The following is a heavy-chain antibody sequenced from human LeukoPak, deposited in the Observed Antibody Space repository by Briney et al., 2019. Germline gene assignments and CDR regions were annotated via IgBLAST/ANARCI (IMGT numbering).Heavy chain of an antibody. D-gene: IGHD3-10*01. V-gene: IGHV3-30*02. Sequence: PGGSLRLSCAASGFTFSSYGMNWVRQAPGKGLEWVAFIRYDGSNKYYADSVKGRFTISRDNSKNTLYLQMNSLRAEDTAVYYCANNYYYGSGSYYNVGSLGYNWFDPWGQGTLVTVSS. CDR1: GFTFSSYG. CDR2: IRYDGSNK. J-gene: IGHJ5*02. CDR3: ANNYYYGSGSYYNVGSLGYNWFDP.